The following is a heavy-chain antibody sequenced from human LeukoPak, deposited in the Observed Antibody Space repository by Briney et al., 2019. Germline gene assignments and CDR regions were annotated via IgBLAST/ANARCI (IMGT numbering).Heavy chain of an antibody. J-gene: IGHJ4*02. V-gene: IGHV4-30-4*01. CDR3: ARGYGSGWVDY. CDR1: GGSISSGDYY. CDR2: IYYSGSI. D-gene: IGHD3-10*01. Sequence: SETLSLTCTVSGGSISSGDYYWSWIPQPPGKGLEWIGYIYYSGSIYYNSSLKSRVTISVDTSKNQFALKLSSVTAADTAVYYCARGYGSGWVDYWGQGTLVTVSS.